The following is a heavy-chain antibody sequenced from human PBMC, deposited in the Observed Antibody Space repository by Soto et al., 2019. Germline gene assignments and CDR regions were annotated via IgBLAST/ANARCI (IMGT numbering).Heavy chain of an antibody. CDR3: VRDPEIYNGKFAYCLDV. CDR1: GFTFSNYE. J-gene: IGHJ6*02. Sequence: GGSLRLSCAVFGFTFSNYELNWVRQAPGKGLEWVSYISNSGRAIYYAEPVKGRFAISRDNAKNSLYLQMNSLRAEDTAVYYCVRDPEIYNGKFAYCLDVWGQGTTVTVSS. CDR2: ISNSGRAI. V-gene: IGHV3-48*03. D-gene: IGHD3-10*01.